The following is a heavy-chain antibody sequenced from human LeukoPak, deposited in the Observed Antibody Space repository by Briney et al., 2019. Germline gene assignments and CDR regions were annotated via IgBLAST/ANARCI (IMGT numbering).Heavy chain of an antibody. D-gene: IGHD3-22*01. Sequence: SETLSLTCTVSGGSISSSSYYWGWIRQPPGKGLEWIGSIYYSGSTYYNPSLKSRVTISVDTSKNQFSLKLSSVTAADTAVYYCASFTSGEGYDSCGYYYFDYWGQGTLVTVSS. CDR1: GGSISSSSYY. CDR3: ASFTSGEGYDSCGYYYFDY. V-gene: IGHV4-39*01. J-gene: IGHJ4*02. CDR2: IYYSGST.